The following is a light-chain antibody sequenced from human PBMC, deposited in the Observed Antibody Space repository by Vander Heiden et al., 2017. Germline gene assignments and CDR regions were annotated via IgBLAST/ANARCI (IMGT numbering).Light chain of an antibody. J-gene: IGKJ3*01. Sequence: DIQMTQSPSSLSASVGDTLTITCRASQGISNYLAWYQQRPGQVPKLLIYAAYTLQSGVPSRFSGGGSGTDFTLTISGLQPEEVATYYCQKYNTGVTFGPGTKVDLK. CDR1: QGISNY. V-gene: IGKV1-27*01. CDR2: AAY. CDR3: QKYNTGVT.